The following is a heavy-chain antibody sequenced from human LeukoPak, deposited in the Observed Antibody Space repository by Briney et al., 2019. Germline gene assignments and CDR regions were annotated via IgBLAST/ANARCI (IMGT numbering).Heavy chain of an antibody. CDR1: GFTFDDYA. Sequence: PGGSLRLSCAASGFTFDDYAMHWVRQAPGKGLEWVSYISSSGNTAYNADSVKGRFSITRDNAKNSLYLQMNSLRAEDTAVYYCARDGGSAWFLDYWGQGTLVIVSS. V-gene: IGHV3-48*03. CDR2: ISSSGNTA. D-gene: IGHD6-19*01. J-gene: IGHJ4*02. CDR3: ARDGGSAWFLDY.